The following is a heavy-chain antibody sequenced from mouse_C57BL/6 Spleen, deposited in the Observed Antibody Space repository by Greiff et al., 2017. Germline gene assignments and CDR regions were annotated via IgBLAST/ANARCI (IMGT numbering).Heavy chain of an antibody. Sequence: VQLQQSGAELVRPGTSVKMSCTASGYTFTNYWIGWAKQRPGHGLEWIGDIYPGGGYTNYTEKFKGKATLTADNSSSTAYMQFSSLTAEDSAIYCCARGTTVVGYFDVWGTGTTVTVSS. D-gene: IGHD1-1*01. CDR1: GYTFTNYW. V-gene: IGHV1-63*01. CDR2: IYPGGGYT. CDR3: ARGTTVVGYFDV. J-gene: IGHJ1*03.